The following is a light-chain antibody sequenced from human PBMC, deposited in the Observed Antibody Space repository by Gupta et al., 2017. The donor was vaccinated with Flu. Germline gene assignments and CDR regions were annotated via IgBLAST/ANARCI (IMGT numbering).Light chain of an antibody. Sequence: EIVLTQSPATLSLSPGERATLSCGASQSVSGYLAWYQQKPGQAPRLLIYDASSRATGIQARFSGSGDGTDFTLIISRREPEDFAVYFCQHLSNWHPEDTFGQGTMMEIK. J-gene: IGKJ2*01. CDR2: DAS. CDR3: QHLSNWHPEDT. CDR1: QSVSGY. V-gene: IGKV3D-11*02.